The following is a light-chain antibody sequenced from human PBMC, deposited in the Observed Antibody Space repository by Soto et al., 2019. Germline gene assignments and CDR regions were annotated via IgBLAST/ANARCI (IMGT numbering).Light chain of an antibody. CDR2: DAS. Sequence: IVLTQSPVTLALSPGESAVLSCRASQSVSTSLAWYQHKPGQPPRLFIYDASKRAPGIPARFTGSGSGTDFTLTISSLEPEDIAVYYCQVRDVWPSFGQGTKVEIQ. J-gene: IGKJ1*01. CDR1: QSVSTS. V-gene: IGKV3-11*01. CDR3: QVRDVWPS.